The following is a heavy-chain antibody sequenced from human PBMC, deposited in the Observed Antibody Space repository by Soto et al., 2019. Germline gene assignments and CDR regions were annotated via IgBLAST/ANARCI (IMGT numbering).Heavy chain of an antibody. CDR2: VRNRVRGYTT. CDR3: VRDRSWGYES. CDR1: GCAFSDYF. D-gene: IGHD5-12*01. J-gene: IGHJ5*02. V-gene: IGHV3-72*01. Sequence: EVQLVEAGGGLVQPGGSLRLSCAASGCAFSDYFIDWVRQAPGKGLEWVGRVRNRVRGYTTEYAASVKGRFTISRDDSKNAVYLQINSLRKADTAVYYCVRDRSWGYESWGLGTLVSV.